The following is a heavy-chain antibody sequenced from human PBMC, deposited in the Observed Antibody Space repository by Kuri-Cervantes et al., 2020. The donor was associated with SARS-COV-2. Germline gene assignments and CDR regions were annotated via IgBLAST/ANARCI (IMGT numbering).Heavy chain of an antibody. Sequence: GESLKIPCAASGFTFSSYWMSWVRQAPGKGLEWVSSISGSGGYTYYADPVKGRFTISRDNAKNSLYLQMNSLRAEDTAVYYCAIGMGGYDAFDIWGQGTMVTVSS. CDR2: ISGSGGYT. CDR3: AIGMGGYDAFDI. J-gene: IGHJ3*02. CDR1: GFTFSSYW. D-gene: IGHD5-12*01. V-gene: IGHV3-21*01.